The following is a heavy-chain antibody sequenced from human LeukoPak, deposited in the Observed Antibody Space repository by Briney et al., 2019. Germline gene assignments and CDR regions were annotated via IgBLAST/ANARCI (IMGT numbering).Heavy chain of an antibody. D-gene: IGHD5-24*01. CDR3: VRDSNFKIDY. CDR2: INHDGSDI. J-gene: IGHJ4*02. CDR1: GFTVSTYV. V-gene: IGHV3-74*01. Sequence: HSGGSLRLSCAVSGFTVSTYVMHWVRRAPGEGLVWVSRINHDGSDISYADSVKGRSTISRDNAKNTLYLQMNSLRADDTAIYYCVRDSNFKIDYWGQGTLVTAFS.